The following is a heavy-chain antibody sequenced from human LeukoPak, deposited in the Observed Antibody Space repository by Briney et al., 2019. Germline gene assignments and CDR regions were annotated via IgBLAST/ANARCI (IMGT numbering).Heavy chain of an antibody. J-gene: IGHJ5*02. D-gene: IGHD6-13*01. CDR2: VNPTNTGT. V-gene: IGHV1-46*01. CDR3: ARCLGPSYSSSWYGFDP. CDR1: GYPFTTHY. Sequence: ASVKVSCKASGYPFTTHYMHWVRQAPGQGLEWMGIVNPTNTGTTYAQRFQGRVTVTADPSTSTVYMVLGSLRSEDTAVYYCARCLGPSYSSSWYGFDPWGQGTLVTVSS.